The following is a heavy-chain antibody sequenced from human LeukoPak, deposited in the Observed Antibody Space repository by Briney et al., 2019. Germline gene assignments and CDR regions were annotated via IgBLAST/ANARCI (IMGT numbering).Heavy chain of an antibody. CDR1: GDSISSSRSY. CDR2: IYYSGST. V-gene: IGHV4-39*01. Sequence: PSETLSLTCTVSGDSISSSRSYWGWIRQPPGKGLEWIGSIYYSGSTYYNPSLKSRVTISVDTSKNQFSLKLSSVTAADTAVYYCARLTYCSGGSCYTFYAFDIWGQGTMVTVSS. J-gene: IGHJ3*02. CDR3: ARLTYCSGGSCYTFYAFDI. D-gene: IGHD2-15*01.